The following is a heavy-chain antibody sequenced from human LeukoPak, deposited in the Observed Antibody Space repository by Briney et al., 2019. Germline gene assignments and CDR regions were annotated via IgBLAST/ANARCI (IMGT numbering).Heavy chain of an antibody. J-gene: IGHJ5*02. Sequence: SETLSLTCTVSGGSISSYYWSWIRQPPGKGLEWVGYIYYSGSTYYNPSLKRRVTISVDTSKNQFSLKLSSVTAADTAVYYCARDLVIAAAGTGGWFDPWGQGTLVTVSS. CDR3: ARDLVIAAAGTGGWFDP. V-gene: IGHV4-30-4*01. CDR1: GGSISSYY. D-gene: IGHD6-13*01. CDR2: IYYSGST.